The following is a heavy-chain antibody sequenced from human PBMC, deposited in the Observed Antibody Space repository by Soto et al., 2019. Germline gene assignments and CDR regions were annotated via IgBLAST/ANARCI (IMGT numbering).Heavy chain of an antibody. V-gene: IGHV3-48*02. Sequence: WGSLRVSSAASVFTFSIYSMNWVRQAPGKGLEWVSYISSSSSTIYYADSVNGRFTISRDNSKNSLYLQMNSLRDEDTAVYYCASGRNWFDPWGQGTLVTVSS. CDR3: ASGRNWFDP. CDR2: ISSSSSTI. J-gene: IGHJ5*02. D-gene: IGHD1-26*01. CDR1: VFTFSIYS.